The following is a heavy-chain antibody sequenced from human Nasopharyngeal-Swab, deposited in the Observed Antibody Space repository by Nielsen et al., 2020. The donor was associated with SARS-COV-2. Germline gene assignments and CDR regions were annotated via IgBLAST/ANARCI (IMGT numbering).Heavy chain of an antibody. V-gene: IGHV3-21*01. Sequence: GGSLRLSCAASGFDFNIYTMNWVRQAPGKGLEWVSVISSSGDYIYYAASVKGRFTISRDNAKNSLYLQMNSLRAEDTAVYYCVRDTPAMFAYWGQGMLVTVSS. J-gene: IGHJ4*02. CDR1: GFDFNIYT. CDR2: ISSSGDYI. CDR3: VRDTPAMFAY.